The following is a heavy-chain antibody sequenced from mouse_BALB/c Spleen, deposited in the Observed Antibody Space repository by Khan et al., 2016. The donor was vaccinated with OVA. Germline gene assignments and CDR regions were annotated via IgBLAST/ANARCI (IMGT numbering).Heavy chain of an antibody. J-gene: IGHJ4*01. CDR1: GFTFSRFA. CDR2: INSAGTYT. CDR3: ARHAIDDNYYLYAMDY. V-gene: IGHV5-9-3*01. D-gene: IGHD2-3*01. Sequence: EVELVESGGGLVKPGGSLKLSCATSGFTFSRFAMSWVCQTPEKSLEWVATINSAGTYTYYPDSVKGRFTISRDKAKNTLYLQMSSLRSEDTAMYYCARHAIDDNYYLYAMDYWGQGTSVTVSS.